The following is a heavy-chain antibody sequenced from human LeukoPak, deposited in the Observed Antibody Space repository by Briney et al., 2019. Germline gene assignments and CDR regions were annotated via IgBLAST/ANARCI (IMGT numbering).Heavy chain of an antibody. Sequence: GGSLRLSCAASGFTFSSYGMHWVRQAPGKGLEWVAVISYDGSDKFYADSVKGRFTISRDNSKDTLYLQMNSLRREDTAVYYCAKGGYYYDSTGYHYAGGDYWGRGTLVTVSS. CDR3: AKGGYYYDSTGYHYAGGDY. CDR2: ISYDGSDK. D-gene: IGHD3-22*01. V-gene: IGHV3-30*18. J-gene: IGHJ4*02. CDR1: GFTFSSYG.